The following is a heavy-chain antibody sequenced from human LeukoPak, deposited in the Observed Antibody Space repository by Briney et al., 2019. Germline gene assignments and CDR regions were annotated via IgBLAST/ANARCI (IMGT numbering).Heavy chain of an antibody. V-gene: IGHV1-2*02. CDR2: INPNSGDT. J-gene: IGHJ6*02. Sequence: ASVKVSCKASGYSFTGYFMQWVRQAPGQGLEWMGWINPNSGDTNYAQKFQGRVTMIRDTSISTAYMEPSRLRSDDAAVYYCARRFYYAMDVWGQGTTVTVSS. CDR3: ARRFYYAMDV. D-gene: IGHD3-16*01. CDR1: GYSFTGYF.